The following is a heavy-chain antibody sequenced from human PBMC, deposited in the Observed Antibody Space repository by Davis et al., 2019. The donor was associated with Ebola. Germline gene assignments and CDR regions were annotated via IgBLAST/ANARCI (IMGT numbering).Heavy chain of an antibody. D-gene: IGHD6-13*01. CDR3: ARGAIAAEGGAFDI. CDR2: INPSGGST. J-gene: IGHJ3*02. Sequence: ASVKVSCKASGYTFTSYYMHWVRQAPGQGLEWMGIINPSGGSTSYAQKLQGRVTMTTDTSTSTAYMELSRLRSDDTAVYYCARGAIAAEGGAFDIWGQGTMVTVSS. V-gene: IGHV1-46*01. CDR1: GYTFTSYY.